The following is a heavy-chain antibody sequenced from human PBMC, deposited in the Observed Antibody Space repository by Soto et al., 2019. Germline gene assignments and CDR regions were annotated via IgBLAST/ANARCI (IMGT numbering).Heavy chain of an antibody. CDR1: GGTFSSYT. CDR2: IIPILGIA. Sequence: VKVSCKASGGTFSSYTISWVRQAPGQGLEWMGRIIPILGIANYAQKFQGRVTITADKSTSTAYMELSSLRSEDTAVYYCARDIELITMVRGVRYYFDYWGQGTLVTVSS. V-gene: IGHV1-69*04. J-gene: IGHJ4*02. D-gene: IGHD3-10*01. CDR3: ARDIELITMVRGVRYYFDY.